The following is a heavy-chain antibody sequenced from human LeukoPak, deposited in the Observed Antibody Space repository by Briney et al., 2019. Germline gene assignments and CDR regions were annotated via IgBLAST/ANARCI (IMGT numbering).Heavy chain of an antibody. CDR3: ARRYYDIDY. V-gene: IGHV4-38-2*02. J-gene: IGHJ4*02. D-gene: IGHD3-9*01. CDR2: IYHSGST. CDR1: GYSINSGYH. Sequence: PSETLSLTCIVSGYSINSGYHWGWIRQPPGKGLEWIGSIYHSGSTYYNPSLKSRVTISIDTSKNQFSLKLSSVTAADTAVYYCARRYYDIDYWGQGTLVTVSS.